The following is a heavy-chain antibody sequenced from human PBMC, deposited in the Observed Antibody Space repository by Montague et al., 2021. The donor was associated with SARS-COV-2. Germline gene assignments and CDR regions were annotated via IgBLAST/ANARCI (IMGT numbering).Heavy chain of an antibody. CDR1: GASVNASY. J-gene: IGHJ5*02. CDR3: ARNRGGDDSLGYNWFDP. D-gene: IGHD5-12*01. V-gene: IGHV4-59*02. Sequence: SETLSLTCTVSGASVNASYWSWIRQPPGQGLEWIGDIHNSGTTNYKPSLRRRITMSVDTSKNEFSLRLRSVTAADTAVYYCARNRGGDDSLGYNWFDPWGQGTLVTVSS. CDR2: IHNSGTT.